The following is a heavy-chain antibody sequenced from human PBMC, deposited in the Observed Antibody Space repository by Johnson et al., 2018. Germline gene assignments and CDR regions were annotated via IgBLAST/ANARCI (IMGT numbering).Heavy chain of an antibody. V-gene: IGHV3-74*01. CDR2: ISGAGSRT. CDR1: GFTFNIYW. CDR3: VAGGRLDV. D-gene: IGHD1-14*01. J-gene: IGHJ6*02. Sequence: VRLVETGGGLVQPGGSMRLSCAASGFTFNIYWMHWVRQAPGTGLVWVSRISGAGSRTNYADPVKGRVTISRDNAKNTLYLQINSLRAEDTAVYRCVAGGRLDVWGQGTTVTVSS.